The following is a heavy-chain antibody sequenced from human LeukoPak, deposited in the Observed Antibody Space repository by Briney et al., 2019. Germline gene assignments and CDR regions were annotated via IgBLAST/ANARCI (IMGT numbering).Heavy chain of an antibody. CDR1: GYTLTELS. CDR3: ARDLRTWELPDYYYGMDV. V-gene: IGHV1-24*01. D-gene: IGHD1-26*01. Sequence: ASVKVSCTVSGYTLTELSMHWVRQAPGKGLEWMGGFDPEDGETIYAQKFQGRVTMTEDTSTDTAYMELSSLRSEDTAVYYCARDLRTWELPDYYYGMDVWGQGTTVTVSS. J-gene: IGHJ6*02. CDR2: FDPEDGET.